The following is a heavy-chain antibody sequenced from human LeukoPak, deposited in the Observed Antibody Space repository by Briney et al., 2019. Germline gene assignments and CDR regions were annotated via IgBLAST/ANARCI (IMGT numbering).Heavy chain of an antibody. D-gene: IGHD3-10*01. CDR2: IYSGGST. Sequence: GGSLRLSCAASGFTVSSNYMSWVRQAPGKGLEWVSVIYSGGSTYYADSVKGRFTISRDNSKNTLYLQMNSLRAEDTAVYYCAGKQGSGSPRPLDYWGQGTLVTVSS. J-gene: IGHJ4*02. V-gene: IGHV3-53*01. CDR3: AGKQGSGSPRPLDY. CDR1: GFTVSSNY.